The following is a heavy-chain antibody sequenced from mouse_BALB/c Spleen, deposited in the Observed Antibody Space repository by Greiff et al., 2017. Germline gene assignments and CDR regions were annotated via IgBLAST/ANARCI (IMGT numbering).Heavy chain of an antibody. CDR1: GYTFTSYY. V-gene: IGHV1S56*01. D-gene: IGHD1-1*01. CDR2: IYPGNVNT. J-gene: IGHJ4*01. Sequence: QVQLQQSGPELVKPGASVRISCKASGYTFTSYYIHWVKQRPGQGLEWIGWIYPGNVNTKYNEKFKGKATLTADKSSSTAYMQLSSLTSEDSAVYFCARSLYYGSSWSAMDYWGQGTSVTVSS. CDR3: ARSLYYGSSWSAMDY.